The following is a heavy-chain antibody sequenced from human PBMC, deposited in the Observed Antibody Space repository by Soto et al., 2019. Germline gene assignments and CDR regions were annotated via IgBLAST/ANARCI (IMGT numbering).Heavy chain of an antibody. CDR2: IIPIFGTA. Sequence: SVKVSCKASGGTFSSYAISWVRQAPGQGLEWMGGIIPIFGTANYAQKFQGRVTITADESTSTAYMELSSLRSEDTAVYYCARAVAVPADFDYWGQGTPVTVSS. J-gene: IGHJ4*02. CDR3: ARAVAVPADFDY. V-gene: IGHV1-69*13. D-gene: IGHD6-19*01. CDR1: GGTFSSYA.